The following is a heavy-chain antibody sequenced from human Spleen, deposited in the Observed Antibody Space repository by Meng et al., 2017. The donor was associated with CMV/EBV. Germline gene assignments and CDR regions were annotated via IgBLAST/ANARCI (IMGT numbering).Heavy chain of an antibody. Sequence: GESLKISCAASGFSFSNYWMSWVRQAPGKGLEWVANIKQDGSEKHYVDSVKGRFTISRDNAKNSLYLQMSSLRAEDTAVYYCAKCIAAAEAFDPWGQGTLVTVSS. D-gene: IGHD6-13*01. V-gene: IGHV3-7*01. CDR3: AKCIAAAEAFDP. CDR1: GFSFSNYW. J-gene: IGHJ5*02. CDR2: IKQDGSEK.